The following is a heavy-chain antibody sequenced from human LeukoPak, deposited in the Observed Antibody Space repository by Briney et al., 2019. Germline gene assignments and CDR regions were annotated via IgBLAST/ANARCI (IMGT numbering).Heavy chain of an antibody. CDR1: GYTFTRYD. D-gene: IGHD6-13*01. CDR2: MNPRSGYA. J-gene: IGHJ4*02. CDR3: VRGGDWEQQLPGYYDY. Sequence: GASVKVSCKASGYTFTRYDISWVRQATGQGLEWMGWMNPRSGYAGYAQKFRGRVTITRTTSISTAYMELSSLRSEDTAVYYCVRGGDWEQQLPGYYDYWGQGTLVTVSS. V-gene: IGHV1-8*03.